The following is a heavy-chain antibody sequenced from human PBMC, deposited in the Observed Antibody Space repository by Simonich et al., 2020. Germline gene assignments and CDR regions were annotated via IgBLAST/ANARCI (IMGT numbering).Heavy chain of an antibody. V-gene: IGHV3-7*01. Sequence: EVQLVESGGGLVQPGGSLRLSCAASGFTLSRHWMSWVRQAPGKGRDWVAKITQDGSEKYYVDSVKGRFTISRDNAKNSLYLQMNSLRAEDTAVYYCACLGTGDAFDIWGQGTMVTVSS. D-gene: IGHD3-9*01. CDR2: ITQDGSEK. CDR1: GFTLSRHW. CDR3: ACLGTGDAFDI. J-gene: IGHJ3*02.